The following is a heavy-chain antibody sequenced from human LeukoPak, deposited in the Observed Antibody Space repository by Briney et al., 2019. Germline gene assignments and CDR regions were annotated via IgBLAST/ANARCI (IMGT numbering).Heavy chain of an antibody. V-gene: IGHV1-2*02. J-gene: IGHJ4*02. CDR3: ARSSALKYSSTSPYYFDY. CDR2: INPNSGGT. Sequence: ASVKVSCKASGYTFTGYYMHWVRQAPGQGLEWMGWINPNSGGTNYARKFQGRVTMTRDTSISTAYMELSRLRSDDTAVYYCARSSALKYSSTSPYYFDYWGQGTLVTVSS. CDR1: GYTFTGYY. D-gene: IGHD6-13*01.